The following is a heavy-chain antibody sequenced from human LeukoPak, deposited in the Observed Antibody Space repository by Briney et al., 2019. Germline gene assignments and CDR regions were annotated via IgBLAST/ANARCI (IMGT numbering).Heavy chain of an antibody. CDR3: ARDIQLFDY. J-gene: IGHJ4*02. D-gene: IGHD5-18*01. CDR1: GYTFTSYA. Sequence: GASVKVSCKASGYTFTSYAMHWVRQAPGQRLEWMGWINAGNGNTKYSQKFQGRVTITRDTSASTAYMKLSSLRSDDTAVYYCARDIQLFDYWGQGTLVTVSS. V-gene: IGHV1-3*01. CDR2: INAGNGNT.